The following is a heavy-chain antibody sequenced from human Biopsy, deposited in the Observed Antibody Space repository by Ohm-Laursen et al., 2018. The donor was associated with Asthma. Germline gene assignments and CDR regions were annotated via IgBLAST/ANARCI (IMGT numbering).Heavy chain of an antibody. CDR1: GFTFSKYG. CDR2: MSFDGRQT. J-gene: IGHJ3*02. Sequence: SLRLSCAASGFTFSKYGMHWVRQAPGKGLEWVAVMSFDGRQTYYADSVKGRFTISRDNSKSTLYLQMNSLRAEDTAVYYCAKERYYDFWSGYPIWGQGTMVTVSS. V-gene: IGHV3-30*18. CDR3: AKERYYDFWSGYPI. D-gene: IGHD3-3*01.